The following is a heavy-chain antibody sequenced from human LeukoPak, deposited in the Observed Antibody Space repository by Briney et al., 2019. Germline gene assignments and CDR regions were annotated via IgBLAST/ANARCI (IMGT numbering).Heavy chain of an antibody. CDR3: AREDDSSGYTPQYFDY. CDR2: INSDGSST. V-gene: IGHV3-74*01. J-gene: IGHJ4*02. D-gene: IGHD3-22*01. CDR1: GFTFSTYW. Sequence: GGSLRLSCAASGFTFSTYWMHWVRQAPGKGLVWVSRINSDGSSTSYGDSVKGRFTISRDNAKNTLFPQVNSLRAEDTAVYYCAREDDSSGYTPQYFDYWGQGTLVTVSS.